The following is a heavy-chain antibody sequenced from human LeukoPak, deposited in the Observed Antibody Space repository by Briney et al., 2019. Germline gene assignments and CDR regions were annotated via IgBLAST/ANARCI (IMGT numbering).Heavy chain of an antibody. CDR2: ISGSGGGT. Sequence: GSLRLSCAASGFTFSSYAMSWVRQAPGKGLEWVSAISGSGGGTYYADSVKGRFTISRDNSKNTLYLQMNSLRAEDTAVYYCARCSGGSCYANYFDYWGQGTLVTVSS. CDR1: GFTFSSYA. V-gene: IGHV3-23*01. D-gene: IGHD2-15*01. J-gene: IGHJ4*02. CDR3: ARCSGGSCYANYFDY.